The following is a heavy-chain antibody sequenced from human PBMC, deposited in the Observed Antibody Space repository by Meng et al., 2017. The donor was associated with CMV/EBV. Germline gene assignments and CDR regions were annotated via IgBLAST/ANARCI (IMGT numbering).Heavy chain of an antibody. D-gene: IGHD2-21*02. CDR3: ARGGTAAPLDY. CDR2: INPSGGST. V-gene: IGHV1-46*01. Sequence: SCKASGYTFISYYMHWVRRAPGQGLEWMGIINPSGGSTSYAQKFQGRVTMTRDTSTSTVYMELSSLRSEDTAVYYCARGGTAAPLDYWGQGTLVTVSS. CDR1: GYTFISYY. J-gene: IGHJ4*02.